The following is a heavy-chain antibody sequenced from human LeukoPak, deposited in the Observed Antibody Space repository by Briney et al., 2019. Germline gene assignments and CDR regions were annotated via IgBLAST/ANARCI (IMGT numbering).Heavy chain of an antibody. CDR1: GFTFNTYS. Sequence: GRSLRLSCATSGFTFNTYSIHWVRQAPGKGLEWVAVISYDGSTKFYADSVKGRFTISRGNSKSTLFLQMNSLRPEDTAVYYCAGSPLGTSWSEIDYWGQGTLVTVSS. J-gene: IGHJ4*02. CDR3: AGSPLGTSWSEIDY. CDR2: ISYDGSTK. V-gene: IGHV3-30*04. D-gene: IGHD6-13*01.